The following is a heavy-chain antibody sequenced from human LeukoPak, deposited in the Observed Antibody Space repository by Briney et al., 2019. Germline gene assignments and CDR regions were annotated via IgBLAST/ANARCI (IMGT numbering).Heavy chain of an antibody. CDR1: GGSFSGYY. CDR3: ATTATLNHWGGRAFDI. J-gene: IGHJ3*02. D-gene: IGHD7-27*01. CDR2: INHSGST. Sequence: SETLSLTCAVYGGSFSGYYWSWLRQPPGKGLEWIGEINHSGSTNYNPSLKSRVTISVDTSKNQFSLKLSSVTAADTAVYYCATTATLNHWGGRAFDIWGQGTMVTVSS. V-gene: IGHV4-34*01.